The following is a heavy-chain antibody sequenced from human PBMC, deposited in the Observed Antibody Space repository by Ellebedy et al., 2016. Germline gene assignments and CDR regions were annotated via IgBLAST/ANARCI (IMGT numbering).Heavy chain of an antibody. Sequence: GGSLTLSXSGSGSTFSSYWIGWVRQMPGHGLEWMGIIYPGDSDTRYSPTFQGQVTISADKSTSTAYLQWRSLKASDTAMYYCARRQLDPRSPWFGAFDIWGQGTMVTVSS. J-gene: IGHJ3*02. CDR3: ARRQLDPRSPWFGAFDI. D-gene: IGHD3-10*01. V-gene: IGHV5-51*01. CDR2: IYPGDSDT. CDR1: GSTFSSYW.